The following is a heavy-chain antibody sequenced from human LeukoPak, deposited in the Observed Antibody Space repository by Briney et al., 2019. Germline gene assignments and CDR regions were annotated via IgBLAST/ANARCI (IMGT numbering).Heavy chain of an antibody. CDR1: GFTFSSFG. V-gene: IGHV3-30*18. Sequence: GGSLRLSCAAAGFTFSSFGMHWVRQAPGKGLEWVAVISYDGSYKYYADSLKGRFTISRDNSKNTLYLQMTSLSTEDTAVYYCAKSPWIYGLVTRGGYFDFWGQGTLVTVSS. J-gene: IGHJ4*02. CDR3: AKSPWIYGLVTRGGYFDF. D-gene: IGHD3/OR15-3a*01. CDR2: ISYDGSYK.